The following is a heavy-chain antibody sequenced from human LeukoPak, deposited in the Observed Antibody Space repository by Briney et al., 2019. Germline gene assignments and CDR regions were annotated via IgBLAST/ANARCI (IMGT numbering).Heavy chain of an antibody. Sequence: PSETLSLTCTVSVGSISSSNYYWGWIRQPPGKGLEWIGSIYYSGSTYYNPSLKSRVTISVDTSKNQFSLKLSSVTAADTAVYYCARGGYFDWSVDYWGQGTLVTVSS. D-gene: IGHD3-9*01. V-gene: IGHV4-39*07. CDR2: IYYSGST. CDR3: ARGGYFDWSVDY. CDR1: VGSISSSNYY. J-gene: IGHJ4*02.